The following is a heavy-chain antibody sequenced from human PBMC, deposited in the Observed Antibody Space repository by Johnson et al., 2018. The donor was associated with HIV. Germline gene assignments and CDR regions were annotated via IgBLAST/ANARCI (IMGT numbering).Heavy chain of an antibody. J-gene: IGHJ3*02. V-gene: IGHV3-64*01. CDR2: ISSNGGST. Sequence: VQLVESGGGVVPPGGSLRLSCAASGFTFSSYAMHWVRQALGNGLEYVSAISSNGGSTYYANSVKGRFTISRDNSKNTLYLQMNSLRAEDTAVYYCAKGYSGYDYYAFDIWGQGTMVTVSS. D-gene: IGHD5-12*01. CDR3: AKGYSGYDYYAFDI. CDR1: GFTFSSYA.